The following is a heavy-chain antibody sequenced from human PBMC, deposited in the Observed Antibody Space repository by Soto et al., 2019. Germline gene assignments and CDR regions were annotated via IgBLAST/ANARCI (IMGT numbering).Heavy chain of an antibody. CDR2: INAGNGNT. J-gene: IGHJ6*02. CDR1: GYTFTSYA. Sequence: ASVKVSCKASGYTFTSYAMHWVRQAPGQRLEWMGWINAGNGNTKYSQKFQGRVTITRDTSASTAYMELSSLRSEDTAVYYCAAAPGDHYYYYGMDVWGQGTTVTGSS. V-gene: IGHV1-3*01. CDR3: AAAPGDHYYYYGMDV. D-gene: IGHD2-21*02.